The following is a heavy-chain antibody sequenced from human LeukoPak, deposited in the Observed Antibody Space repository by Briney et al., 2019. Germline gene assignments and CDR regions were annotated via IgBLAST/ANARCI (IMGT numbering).Heavy chain of an antibody. CDR2: IGGSGGGGGNT. CDR1: GFTFSNYA. J-gene: IGHJ6*02. V-gene: IGHV3-23*01. Sequence: GGSLRLSCAASGFTFSNYAMSWVRQAPGKGLEWVSTIGGSGGGGGNTYYADSVKGRFTISRDNSENTLYLEVNSLRAEDTAIYYCAKKRAAGPNYYYYYGMDVWGQGTTVTVSS. D-gene: IGHD6-13*01. CDR3: AKKRAAGPNYYYYYGMDV.